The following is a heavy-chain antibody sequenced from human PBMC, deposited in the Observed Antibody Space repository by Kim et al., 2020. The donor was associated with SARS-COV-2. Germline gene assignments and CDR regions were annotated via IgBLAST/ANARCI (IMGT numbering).Heavy chain of an antibody. CDR3: VKEEYRGYSYGYYYYYGMDV. D-gene: IGHD5-18*01. J-gene: IGHJ6*02. Sequence: GRFTISRDNSKNTLYLQMSSLRAEDTAVYYCVKEEYRGYSYGYYYYYGMDVWGQGTTVTVSS. V-gene: IGHV3-64D*06.